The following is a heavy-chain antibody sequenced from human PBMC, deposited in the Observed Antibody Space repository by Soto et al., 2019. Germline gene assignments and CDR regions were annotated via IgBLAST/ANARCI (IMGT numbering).Heavy chain of an antibody. CDR2: IYYSGST. CDR1: GGSISSYY. CDR3: ARHQYRYGPADAFDI. V-gene: IGHV4-59*08. D-gene: IGHD5-18*01. J-gene: IGHJ3*02. Sequence: QVQLQESGPGLVKPSETLSLTCTVSGGSISSYYWSWIRQPPGKGLELIGYIYYSGSTNYNPSLKRRVTIPVDTSKPHFPLKLSSVTAADTALYYCARHQYRYGPADAFDIWGQGTMVTVSS.